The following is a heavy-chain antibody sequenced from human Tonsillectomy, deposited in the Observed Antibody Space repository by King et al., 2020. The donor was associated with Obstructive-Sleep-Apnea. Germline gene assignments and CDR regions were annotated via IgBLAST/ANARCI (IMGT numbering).Heavy chain of an antibody. V-gene: IGHV3-23*04. D-gene: IGHD5-18*01. Sequence: VQLVQSGGGLVQPGGSLRLSCAASGFTFCSYSMSWVRPAPGEGLEWVSAISCSGGSTYYADSCKGRFTNSRDNSKNTLYLQMNSLRAEDTAVYYCAKDPTAMVRSNYFDYWGQGTLVTVSS. J-gene: IGHJ4*02. CDR1: GFTFCSYS. CDR2: ISCSGGST. CDR3: AKDPTAMVRSNYFDY.